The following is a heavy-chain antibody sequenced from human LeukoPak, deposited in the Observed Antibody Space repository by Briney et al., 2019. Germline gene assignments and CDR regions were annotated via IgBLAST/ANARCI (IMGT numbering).Heavy chain of an antibody. V-gene: IGHV6-1*01. CDR2: TYYRSKWYY. CDR3: GRDEGALNW. D-gene: IGHD1-1*01. CDR1: GDRVSRDNTA. J-gene: IGHJ4*02. Sequence: SQTLSLTCAISGDRVSRDNTAWNWIRQSPSRGLEWLGRTYYRSKWYYDYALSVKSRITINPDTSKNHFSLQLNSVTPEDTAVYYCGRDEGALNWWGQGTLVTVSS.